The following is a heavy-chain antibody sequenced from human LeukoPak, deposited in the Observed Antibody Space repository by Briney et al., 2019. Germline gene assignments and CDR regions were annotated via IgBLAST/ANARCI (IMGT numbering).Heavy chain of an antibody. Sequence: GGSLRLSCAASGFTFDDYAMHWVRQAPGKGLEWVSLISGDGGSTYYADSVKGRFTISRDNSKNSLYLQMNSLRAEDTAVYYCATNSGWRFDYWGQGTLVTVSS. CDR3: ATNSGWRFDY. CDR2: ISGDGGST. CDR1: GFTFDDYA. V-gene: IGHV3-43*02. D-gene: IGHD2-21*01. J-gene: IGHJ4*02.